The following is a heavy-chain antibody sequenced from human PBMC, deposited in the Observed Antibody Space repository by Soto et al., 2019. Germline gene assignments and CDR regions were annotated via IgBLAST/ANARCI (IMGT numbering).Heavy chain of an antibody. J-gene: IGHJ4*02. CDR2: ISGYNGNT. Sequence: QVQLVQSGAEVKKPGASVKVSCKASGYTFTSYGISSVRQAPGQGLEWMGWISGYNGNTNYAQKLQGRVTMTTDTSTSTAYMELRSLRSDDTAVYFCARSDQYFDWLPQSPYYFDYWGQGTLVTVSS. CDR1: GYTFTSYG. V-gene: IGHV1-18*01. CDR3: ARSDQYFDWLPQSPYYFDY. D-gene: IGHD3-9*01.